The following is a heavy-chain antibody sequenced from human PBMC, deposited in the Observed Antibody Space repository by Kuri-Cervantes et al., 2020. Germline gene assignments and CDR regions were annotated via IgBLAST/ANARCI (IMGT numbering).Heavy chain of an antibody. CDR1: GFTFSSYA. CDR3: AKGREYSSSWYVMDY. V-gene: IGHV3-30-3*01. Sequence: LSLTCAASGFTFSSYAMHWVRQAPGKGLEWVAVISYDGSNKYYADSVKGRFTISRDNSKNTLYLQMNSLRAEDTALYYCAKGREYSSSWYVMDYWGQGTLVTVSS. J-gene: IGHJ4*02. D-gene: IGHD6-13*01. CDR2: ISYDGSNK.